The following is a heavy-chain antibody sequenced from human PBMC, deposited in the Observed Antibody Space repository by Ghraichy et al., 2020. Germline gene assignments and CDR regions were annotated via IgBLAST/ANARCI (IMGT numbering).Heavy chain of an antibody. CDR1: GFTFDDYA. CDR3: AKDIGYCSSTSCPSYYYAMDV. CDR2: ISWDGGST. V-gene: IGHV3-43D*03. J-gene: IGHJ6*02. Sequence: ESLNISCAASGFTFDDYAMHWVRQAPGKGLEWVSLISWDGGSTYYADSVKGRFTISRDNCKNSLYLQMNSLRAEDTALYYCAKDIGYCSSTSCPSYYYAMDVWGQGTTVTVSS. D-gene: IGHD2-2*01.